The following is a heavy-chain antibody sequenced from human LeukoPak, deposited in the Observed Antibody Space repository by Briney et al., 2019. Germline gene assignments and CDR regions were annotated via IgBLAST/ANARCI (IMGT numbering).Heavy chain of an antibody. D-gene: IGHD3-10*01. CDR3: ARYGSGDITTHYFDY. Sequence: SVKVSCKASGGTFSSYAISWARQAPGQGLEWMGGIIPIFGTANYAQKFQGRVTITADESTSTAYMELSSLRSEDTAVYYCARYGSGDITTHYFDYWGQGTLVTISS. V-gene: IGHV1-69*01. J-gene: IGHJ4*02. CDR2: IIPIFGTA. CDR1: GGTFSSYA.